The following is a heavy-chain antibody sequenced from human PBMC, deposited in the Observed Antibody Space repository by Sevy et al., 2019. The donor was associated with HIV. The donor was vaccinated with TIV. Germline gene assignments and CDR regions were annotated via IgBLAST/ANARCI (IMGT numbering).Heavy chain of an antibody. CDR1: GDSVSSNSAA. J-gene: IGHJ5*02. Sequence: KQSRTVSLTCAISGDSVSSNSAAWNWIRLSPSRGLEWLGRTYYRSKWYNDYAVSVKSRISINPDTSKNQFSLQLNSVTPEDTAVYFCATGIPEWELGGHWFDPWGQGTLVTVSS. CDR3: ATGIPEWELGGHWFDP. D-gene: IGHD1-26*01. V-gene: IGHV6-1*01. CDR2: TYYRSKWYN.